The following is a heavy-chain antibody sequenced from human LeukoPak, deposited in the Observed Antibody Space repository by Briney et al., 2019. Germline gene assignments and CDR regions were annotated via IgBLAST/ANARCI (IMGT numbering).Heavy chain of an antibody. CDR3: ARSTTVVTPDWGIYFDY. CDR1: GGSISSGGYY. V-gene: IGHV4-31*03. Sequence: SETLSLTCTVSGGSISSGGYYWSWIRQHPGKGLEWIGYIYYSGSTYYNPSLKSRVTISVDTSKNQFSLKLSSVTAADTAVYYCARSTTVVTPDWGIYFDYWGQGTLVTVSS. D-gene: IGHD4-23*01. CDR2: IYYSGST. J-gene: IGHJ4*02.